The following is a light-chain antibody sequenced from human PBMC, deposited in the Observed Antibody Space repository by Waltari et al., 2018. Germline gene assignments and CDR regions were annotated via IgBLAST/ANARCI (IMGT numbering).Light chain of an antibody. J-gene: IGKJ2*03. CDR3: QQYNDWYS. CDR2: DAS. V-gene: IGKV3-15*01. CDR1: QSVRSN. Sequence: EIVMTQSPATLSVSHGERATLSCRASQSVRSNLAWYQQKPGQAPRLLIYDASTRATGLPARFSGSGSGTEFTLTISSLQSEDSAVYYCQQYNDWYSFGQGTKLKIK.